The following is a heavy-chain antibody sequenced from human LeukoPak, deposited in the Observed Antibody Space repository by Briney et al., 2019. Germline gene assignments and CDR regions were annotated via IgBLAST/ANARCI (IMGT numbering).Heavy chain of an antibody. Sequence: GGSLRLSCTASGFTFSSYAMSGVPQAPGKGLEWVSYISSSGSTIYYADSVKGRFTISRDNAKNSLYLQMNSLRAEDTAVYYCAELGITMIGGGWGKGTTVTISS. CDR1: GFTFSSYA. D-gene: IGHD3-10*02. CDR3: AELGITMIGGG. V-gene: IGHV3-48*03. CDR2: ISSSGSTI. J-gene: IGHJ6*04.